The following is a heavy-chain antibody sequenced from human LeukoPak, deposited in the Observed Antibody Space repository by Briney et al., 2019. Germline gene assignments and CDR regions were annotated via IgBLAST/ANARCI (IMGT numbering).Heavy chain of an antibody. Sequence: SSETLSLTCTVSGGSISSYYWSWIRQPAGKGLEWIGRIYTSGSTNYNPSLKSRVTMSVDTSKNQFSLKLSSVTAADTAVYYCARDTVRYFDWLPGNDAFDIWGQGTMVTVSS. J-gene: IGHJ3*02. CDR3: ARDTVRYFDWLPGNDAFDI. V-gene: IGHV4-4*07. D-gene: IGHD3-9*01. CDR2: IYTSGST. CDR1: GGSISSYY.